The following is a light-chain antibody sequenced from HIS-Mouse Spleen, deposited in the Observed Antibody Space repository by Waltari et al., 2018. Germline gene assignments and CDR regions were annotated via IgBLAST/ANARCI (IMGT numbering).Light chain of an antibody. J-gene: IGLJ2*01. V-gene: IGLV3-1*01. CDR3: QAWDSSTVV. Sequence: SYELTQPPSVSVSPGQTASITCSGDKLGDKYACWYPQKPGHSPVLVIYQDSKRPSGIPVRFSGSNTGNTDTLTISGTQAMDEADYYCQAWDSSTVVFGGGTKLTVL. CDR1: KLGDKY. CDR2: QDS.